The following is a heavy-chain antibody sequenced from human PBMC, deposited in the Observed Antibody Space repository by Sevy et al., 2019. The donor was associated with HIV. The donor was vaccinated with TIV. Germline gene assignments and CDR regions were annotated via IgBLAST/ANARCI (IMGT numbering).Heavy chain of an antibody. CDR2: IRYDGSNK. J-gene: IGHJ4*02. V-gene: IGHV3-30*02. D-gene: IGHD3-16*02. CDR1: GFTFSSYG. CDR3: AKSYDYIWGSYRLDY. Sequence: GGSLRLSCAASGFTFSSYGMHWVRQAPGKGLEWVAFIRYDGSNKYYADSVKGRFTISRDNSKNTLYLQMNSLRAEDTAVYYCAKSYDYIWGSYRLDYWGQGTLVTVSS.